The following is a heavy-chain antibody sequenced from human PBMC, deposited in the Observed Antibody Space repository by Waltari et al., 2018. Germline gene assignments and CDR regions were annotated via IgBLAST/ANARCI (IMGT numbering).Heavy chain of an antibody. CDR2: IRYDGSNK. Sequence: QVQLVESGGGVVQPGGSLRLSCTASGLTFSASGMHWVRQAPGKGLEWVAFIRYDGSNKYYSDSGKGRFTISRDNSKNTLFLQMNSLRVEDTSVYYCATKDGIGDYYYMDVWGKGATVTISS. D-gene: IGHD1-1*01. CDR3: ATKDGIGDYYYMDV. V-gene: IGHV3-30*02. J-gene: IGHJ6*03. CDR1: GLTFSASG.